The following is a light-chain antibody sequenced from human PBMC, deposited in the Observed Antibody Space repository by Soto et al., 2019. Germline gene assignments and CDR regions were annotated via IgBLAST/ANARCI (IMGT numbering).Light chain of an antibody. CDR1: QGIRSD. CDR3: LQYNSYLWT. CDR2: AAS. Sequence: DIQMTQSPSSLSASVGDRVTITCRPSQGIRSDLGWYQQKPGKAPKRLIYAASSLQSGVPSRFSGSGSGTEFTLTISSLQPEDFATYYCLQYNSYLWTVGQGTKVDSK. J-gene: IGKJ1*01. V-gene: IGKV1-17*01.